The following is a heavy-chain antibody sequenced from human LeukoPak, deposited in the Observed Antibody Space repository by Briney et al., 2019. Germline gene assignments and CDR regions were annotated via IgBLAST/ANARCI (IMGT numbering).Heavy chain of an antibody. D-gene: IGHD2-2*01. V-gene: IGHV1-8*02. Sequence: GASVKVSCKASGYTFTSYDINWVRQATGQGLEWMGWMNPNSGNTGYAQKFQGRVTMTRDTSISTAYMELSRLRSDDTAVYYCARDRYCSSTSCPANWFDPWGQGTLVTVSS. CDR2: MNPNSGNT. J-gene: IGHJ5*02. CDR1: GYTFTSYD. CDR3: ARDRYCSSTSCPANWFDP.